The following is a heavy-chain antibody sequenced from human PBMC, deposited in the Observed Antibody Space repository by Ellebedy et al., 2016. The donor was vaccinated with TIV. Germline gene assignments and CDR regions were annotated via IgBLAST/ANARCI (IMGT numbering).Heavy chain of an antibody. CDR2: ISGSGTTI. D-gene: IGHD2-21*02. Sequence: GESLKISCAASGFTLSINSMNWVRQAPGKGLEWVSYISGSGTTIFYADSVKGRFTISRDNAKNSLYLHINSLRAEDTAVYFCARDSGAVTAPWGQGTLVTVSS. J-gene: IGHJ4*02. V-gene: IGHV3-48*03. CDR1: GFTLSINS. CDR3: ARDSGAVTAP.